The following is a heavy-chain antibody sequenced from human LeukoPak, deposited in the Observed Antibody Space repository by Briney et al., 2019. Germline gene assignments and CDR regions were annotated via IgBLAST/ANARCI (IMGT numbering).Heavy chain of an antibody. CDR3: ARVRIEQKLDKYYYYASDV. CDR2: INPNSGGT. Sequence: ASVKVSCKASGYTFTDYYMHWVRQAPGHGLEWMGWINPNSGGTNYAQKFQGRVTMTTDTSISTAYMEVIRLRSDDTAVYYCARVRIEQKLDKYYYYASDVWGQGTTVTVSS. CDR1: GYTFTDYY. D-gene: IGHD6-13*01. V-gene: IGHV1-2*02. J-gene: IGHJ6*02.